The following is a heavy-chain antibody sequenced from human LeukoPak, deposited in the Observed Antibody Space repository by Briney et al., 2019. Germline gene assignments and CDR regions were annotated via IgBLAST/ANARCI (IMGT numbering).Heavy chain of an antibody. D-gene: IGHD6-13*01. Sequence: PGGSLRLSCAASGFTFSSYSMNWIRQPPGKGLEWIGSIYYSGSTYYNPSLKSRVSISIDTSKNQFSLNLSSVTAADTAVYYCASRAAGAFDYWGQGTLVTVSS. CDR3: ASRAAGAFDY. CDR1: GFTFSSYS. J-gene: IGHJ4*02. V-gene: IGHV4-39*01. CDR2: IYYSGST.